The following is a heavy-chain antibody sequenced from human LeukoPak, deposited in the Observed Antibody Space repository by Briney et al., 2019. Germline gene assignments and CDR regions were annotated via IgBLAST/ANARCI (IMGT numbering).Heavy chain of an antibody. CDR2: INPSGGST. J-gene: IGHJ2*01. D-gene: IGHD1-26*01. CDR1: GYIFTSYY. CDR3: ARDVVGATTDWYFDL. V-gene: IGHV1-46*01. Sequence: ASVKVSCKASGYIFTSYYIHWVRQAPGQGLEWMGIINPSGGSTSYAQKFQGRVTMTRDTSTSTVYMELSSLRSEDTAVYYCARDVVGATTDWYFDLWGRGTLVTVSS.